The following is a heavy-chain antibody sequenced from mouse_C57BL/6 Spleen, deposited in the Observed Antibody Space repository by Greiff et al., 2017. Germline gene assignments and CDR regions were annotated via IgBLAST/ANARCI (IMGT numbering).Heavy chain of an antibody. CDR1: GYSFTDYN. D-gene: IGHD4-1*01. V-gene: IGHV1-39*01. Sequence: EVQLQQPGPELVKPGASVKISCKASGYSFTDYNMNWVKQSNGKGLEWIGVINPNYGTTSYNKKFKGKATLTVDKSSSTAYMQLNSLTSEDSAVYYCARWNWDSFYAMDYWGQGTSVTVSS. CDR3: ARWNWDSFYAMDY. J-gene: IGHJ4*01. CDR2: INPNYGTT.